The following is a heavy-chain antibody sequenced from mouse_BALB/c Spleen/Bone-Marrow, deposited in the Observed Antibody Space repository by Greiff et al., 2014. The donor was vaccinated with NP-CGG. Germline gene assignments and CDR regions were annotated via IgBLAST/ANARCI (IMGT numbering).Heavy chain of an antibody. CDR2: IDPANGNT. CDR3: ARSRDYGSSYYAMDY. D-gene: IGHD1-1*01. V-gene: IGHV14-3*02. Sequence: VQPQQSGAELVKPGASVKLSCTASGFNIKDTYMHWVKQRPEQGLEWIGRIDPANGNTKYDPKFQGKATITADTPSNTAYLQLSSLTSEDTAVYYCARSRDYGSSYYAMDYWGQGTSVTVSS. J-gene: IGHJ4*01. CDR1: GFNIKDTY.